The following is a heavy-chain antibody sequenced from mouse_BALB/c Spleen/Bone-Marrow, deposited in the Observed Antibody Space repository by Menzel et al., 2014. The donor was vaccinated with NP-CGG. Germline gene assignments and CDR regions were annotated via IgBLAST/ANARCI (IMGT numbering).Heavy chain of an antibody. CDR3: ARSGKVRNAMDY. CDR2: ISGYYGDA. V-gene: IGHV1S137*01. Sequence: LVESGAKLVRPGVSVKISCKGSGHTFTDHAIHWVKRSHAKSLEGIGVISGYYGDAIYNQKFKGKATMTVDKSSSTAYMELARLTSEDSAIYYCARSGKVRNAMDYWGQGTSVTVSS. D-gene: IGHD2-14*01. CDR1: GHTFTDHA. J-gene: IGHJ4*01.